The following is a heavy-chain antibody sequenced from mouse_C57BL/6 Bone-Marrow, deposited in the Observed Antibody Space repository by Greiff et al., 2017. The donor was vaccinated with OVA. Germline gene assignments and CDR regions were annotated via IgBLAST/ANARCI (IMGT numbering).Heavy chain of an antibody. V-gene: IGHV3-6*01. CDR1: GYSITSGYY. CDR2: ISYDGSN. CDR3: ARGDYDVGAY. D-gene: IGHD2-4*01. Sequence: EVKLQESGPGLVKPSQSLSLTCSVTGYSITSGYYWNWIRQFPGNKLEWMGYISYDGSNNYNPSLKNRISITRDTSKNQFFLKLNSVTTEDTATYYCARGDYDVGAYWGQGTLVTVSA. J-gene: IGHJ3*01.